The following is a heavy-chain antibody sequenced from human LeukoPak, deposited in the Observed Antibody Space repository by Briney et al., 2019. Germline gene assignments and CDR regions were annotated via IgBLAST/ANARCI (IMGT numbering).Heavy chain of an antibody. CDR3: AKARPAAMLADNWFDP. CDR2: ISGSGGST. Sequence: WGSLSLTCAASGFTFSSYAMSWVRQAPGKGLEWVPGISGSGGSTYYADSVKGRFTISRDNFKNMLYLQINSLRAEDTAVYSCAKARPAAMLADNWFDPWGQGTLVTVSS. D-gene: IGHD2-2*01. CDR1: GFTFSSYA. J-gene: IGHJ5*02. V-gene: IGHV3-23*01.